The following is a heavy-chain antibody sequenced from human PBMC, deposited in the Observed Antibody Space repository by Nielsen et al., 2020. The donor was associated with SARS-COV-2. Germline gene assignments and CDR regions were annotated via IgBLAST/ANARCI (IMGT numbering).Heavy chain of an antibody. CDR3: ARGRNRPTYYYGSGSRDYFDY. Sequence: SVKVSCKASGGTFSSYTISWVRQAPGQGLEWMGRIIPILGIANYAQKFQGRVTITADKSTSTAYMELRSLRSDDTAVYYCARGRNRPTYYYGSGSRDYFDYWGQGTLVTVSS. CDR2: IIPILGIA. J-gene: IGHJ4*02. CDR1: GGTFSSYT. D-gene: IGHD3-10*01. V-gene: IGHV1-69*02.